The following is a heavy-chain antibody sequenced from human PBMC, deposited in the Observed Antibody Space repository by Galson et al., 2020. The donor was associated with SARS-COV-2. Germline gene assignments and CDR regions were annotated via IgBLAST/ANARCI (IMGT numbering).Heavy chain of an antibody. Sequence: GGSLRLSCAASGFTFSSYEMNWVRQAPGKGLEWVSYISMSGSTIYYADSVKGRFTISRDNAKNSLYLQMNSLRAEDTAVYYCARGGIAVAGYYFDYWGQGTLVTVSS. CDR1: GFTFSSYE. V-gene: IGHV3-48*03. CDR3: ARGGIAVAGYYFDY. CDR2: ISMSGSTI. J-gene: IGHJ4*02. D-gene: IGHD6-19*01.